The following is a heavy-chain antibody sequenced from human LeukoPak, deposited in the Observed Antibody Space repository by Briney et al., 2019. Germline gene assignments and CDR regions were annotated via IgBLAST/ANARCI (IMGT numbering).Heavy chain of an antibody. D-gene: IGHD2-8*01. CDR2: ISGVGGST. Sequence: GGSLRLSCAASGFTFNSYAMSWVRQAPGKGLEWVSVISGVGGSTYYADSVKGRFTVSRDNSKNTLYLQMNSLRAEDTAVYYCAKGSGMYTNTPFDYWGQGTLVTVSS. V-gene: IGHV3-23*01. J-gene: IGHJ4*02. CDR3: AKGSGMYTNTPFDY. CDR1: GFTFNSYA.